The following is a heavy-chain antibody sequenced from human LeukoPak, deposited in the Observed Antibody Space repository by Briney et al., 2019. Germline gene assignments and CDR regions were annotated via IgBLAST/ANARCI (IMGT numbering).Heavy chain of an antibody. D-gene: IGHD3-22*01. J-gene: IGHJ6*02. CDR2: ISWNSGSI. CDR1: GFTFDDYA. CDR3: AKDFIYSSGYYYYGMDV. V-gene: IGHV3-9*01. Sequence: PGGSLRLSCAAYGFTFDDYAMHWVRQAPGKGLEWVSGISWNSGSIGYADSVKGRFTMSRDNAQNSLYLQMSSLRAEDTALYYCAKDFIYSSGYYYYGMDVWGQGTTVTVSS.